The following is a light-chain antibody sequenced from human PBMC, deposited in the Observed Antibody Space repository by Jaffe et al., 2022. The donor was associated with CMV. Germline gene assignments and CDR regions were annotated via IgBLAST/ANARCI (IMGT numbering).Light chain of an antibody. Sequence: DIRMTQSPSSLSASVGDTVTITCRASQNIERYLNWYQQKPGQAPKLLIYAASSLQGGVPSRFRGSGSDTDFTLIISDLQPEDFATYYCQQTYIPPLTFGGGTKVEIK. CDR3: QQTYIPPLT. CDR2: AAS. J-gene: IGKJ4*01. V-gene: IGKV1-39*01. CDR1: QNIERY.